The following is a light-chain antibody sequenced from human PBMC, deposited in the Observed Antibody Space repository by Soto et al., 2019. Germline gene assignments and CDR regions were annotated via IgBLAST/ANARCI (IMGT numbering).Light chain of an antibody. J-gene: IGKJ2*01. CDR2: GAS. CDR1: QSVSSSY. CDR3: QQYGSSQGYT. V-gene: IGKV3-20*01. Sequence: EIVLTQSPGTLSLSPGERATLSCRASQSVSSSYLAWYQQKPGQAPRLLMYGASSRATGIPDRFSGSGSGTDLTLTISRLETENFAVYYCQQYGSSQGYTFGQGTKLEIK.